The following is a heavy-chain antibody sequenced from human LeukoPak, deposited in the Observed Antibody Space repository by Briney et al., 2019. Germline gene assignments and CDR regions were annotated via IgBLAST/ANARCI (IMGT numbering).Heavy chain of an antibody. V-gene: IGHV3-21*01. Sequence: GGSLRLSCAASGFTFTSYEMSWVRQAPGKGLEWVSSISSSSSYIYYADSVKGRFTISRDNAKNSLYLQMNSLRAEDTAVYYCAREGNDILTGYYLADFDYWGQGTLVTVPS. D-gene: IGHD3-9*01. CDR3: AREGNDILTGYYLADFDY. CDR2: ISSSSSYI. CDR1: GFTFTSYE. J-gene: IGHJ4*02.